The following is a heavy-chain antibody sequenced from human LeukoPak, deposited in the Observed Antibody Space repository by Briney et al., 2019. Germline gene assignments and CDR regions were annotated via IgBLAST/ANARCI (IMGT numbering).Heavy chain of an antibody. CDR2: MDPNSGNT. CDR3: ARVKGTYYYGSGSDSFDY. CDR1: SYTFTSSG. V-gene: IGHV1-8*02. D-gene: IGHD3-10*01. Sequence: ASVKVSCKASSYTFTSSGISWVRQAPGQGLEWMGWMDPNSGNTGYAQKFQGRDTMTRNTSISTAYMELSSLRSEDTAVYYCARVKGTYYYGSGSDSFDYWGQGTLVTVSS. J-gene: IGHJ4*02.